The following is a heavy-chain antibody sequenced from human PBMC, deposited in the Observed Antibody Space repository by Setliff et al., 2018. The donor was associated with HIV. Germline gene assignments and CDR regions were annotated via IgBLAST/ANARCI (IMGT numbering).Heavy chain of an antibody. CDR1: GFTFSYYS. CDR2: MSSYRTSMT. D-gene: IGHD2-15*01. V-gene: IGHV3-48*01. Sequence: LRLSCAASGFTFSYYSMHWVRQAPGKGLEWISFMSSYRTSMTHYADSVKGRFTVSRDNSKNTLYLQMNSLRAEDTAVYYCAKVALPLGSESDAFDIWGQGTMVTVSS. CDR3: AKVALPLGSESDAFDI. J-gene: IGHJ3*02.